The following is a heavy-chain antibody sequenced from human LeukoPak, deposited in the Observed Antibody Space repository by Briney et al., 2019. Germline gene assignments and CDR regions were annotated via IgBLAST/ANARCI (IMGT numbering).Heavy chain of an antibody. J-gene: IGHJ5*02. Sequence: ASVKVSCKASGYTFTSYGISWVRQAPGQGLEWMGWISAYNGNTNYAQKLQGRVTMTTDTSTNTAYMELRSLRSDDTAVYYCASVGFAARQGWFDPWGQGTLVTVSS. CDR1: GYTFTSYG. CDR2: ISAYNGNT. V-gene: IGHV1-18*01. CDR3: ASVGFAARQGWFDP. D-gene: IGHD3-10*01.